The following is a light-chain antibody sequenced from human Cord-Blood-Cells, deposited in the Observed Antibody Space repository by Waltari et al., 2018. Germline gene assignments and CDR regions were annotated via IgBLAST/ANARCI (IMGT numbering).Light chain of an antibody. CDR3: QQYYSTPLT. CDR2: CAS. J-gene: IGKJ4*01. V-gene: IGKV4-1*01. CDR1: QSVLYSSNNKNY. Sequence: DIVMTQSPDSLAVSLGERATINCKSSQSVLYSSNNKNYLAWYQQKPAQPPKLLIYCASTRESGVPDRFSGSGSGTDFTLTISSLQAEDVAVYYCQQYYSTPLTFGGGTKVEIK.